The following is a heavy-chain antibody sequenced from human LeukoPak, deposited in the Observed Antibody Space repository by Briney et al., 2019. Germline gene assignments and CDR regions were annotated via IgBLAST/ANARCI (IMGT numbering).Heavy chain of an antibody. V-gene: IGHV1-69*04. D-gene: IGHD3-22*01. J-gene: IGHJ6*02. Sequence: GASVKVSCKASGYTFTSYGISWVRQAPGQGLEWMGRIIPILGIANYAQKFQGRVTITADKSTSTAYMELSSLRSEDTAVYYCARPDYYDSSGYYRYYYYGMDVWGQGTTVTVSS. CDR1: GYTFTSYG. CDR3: ARPDYYDSSGYYRYYYYGMDV. CDR2: IIPILGIA.